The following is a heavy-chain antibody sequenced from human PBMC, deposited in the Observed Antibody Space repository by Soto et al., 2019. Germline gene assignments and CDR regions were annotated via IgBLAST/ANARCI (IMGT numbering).Heavy chain of an antibody. Sequence: SETLSLTCAVYGGSFSGYYWSWIRQPPGKGLEWIGEINHSGSTNYNPSLKSRVTISVDTSKNQFSLKLSSVTAADTAVYYCARTLPGGDFWSGYSPFDYWGQGTLVTVSS. D-gene: IGHD3-3*01. CDR3: ARTLPGGDFWSGYSPFDY. CDR1: GGSFSGYY. V-gene: IGHV4-34*01. CDR2: INHSGST. J-gene: IGHJ4*02.